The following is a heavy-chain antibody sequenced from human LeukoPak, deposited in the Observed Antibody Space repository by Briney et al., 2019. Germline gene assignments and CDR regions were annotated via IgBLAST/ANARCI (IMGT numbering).Heavy chain of an antibody. Sequence: GGSLRLSCTASGFSFSSYWMSWVRQAPGKGLEWVANIKQDGSDKYYVDSVKGRFTISRDNAKNSLYLQMNSLRAEDTAVYYCARVYTFGGVIVGQDYWGQGTLVTVSS. J-gene: IGHJ4*02. CDR2: IKQDGSDK. CDR1: GFSFSSYW. CDR3: ARVYTFGGVIVGQDY. D-gene: IGHD3-16*02. V-gene: IGHV3-7*01.